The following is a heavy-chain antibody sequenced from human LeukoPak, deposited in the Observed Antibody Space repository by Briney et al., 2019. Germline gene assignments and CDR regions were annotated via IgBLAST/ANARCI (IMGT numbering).Heavy chain of an antibody. CDR1: GFTFSSYA. D-gene: IGHD3-10*01. V-gene: IGHV3-23*01. Sequence: PGGSLRLSRAASGFTFSSYAMSWVRQAPGKGLEWVSAISGSGGSTYYADSVKGRFTISRDNSKNTLYLQMNSLRAEDTAVYYCAKDPGSSPYNWFDPWGQGTLVTVSS. CDR3: AKDPGSSPYNWFDP. J-gene: IGHJ5*02. CDR2: ISGSGGST.